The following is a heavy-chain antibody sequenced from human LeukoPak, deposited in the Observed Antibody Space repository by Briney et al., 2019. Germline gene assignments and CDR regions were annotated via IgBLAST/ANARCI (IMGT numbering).Heavy chain of an antibody. V-gene: IGHV4-39*07. D-gene: IGHD6-13*01. J-gene: IGHJ5*02. CDR2: IYYSGST. CDR3: ARDDRYSSSWYSYNWFNP. CDR1: GGSISSSSYY. Sequence: SETLSLTCTVSGGSISSSSYYWGWIRQPPGKGLEWIGSIYYSGSTYYNPSLKSQVTISVDTSKNQFSLKLSSVTAADTAVYYCARDDRYSSSWYSYNWFNPWGQGTLVTVSS.